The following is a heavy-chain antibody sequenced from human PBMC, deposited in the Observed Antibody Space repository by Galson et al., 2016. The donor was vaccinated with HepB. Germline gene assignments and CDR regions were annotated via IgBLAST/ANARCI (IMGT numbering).Heavy chain of an antibody. D-gene: IGHD1-26*01. CDR3: AKAANSGSYWLFDY. V-gene: IGHV1-69*06. J-gene: IGHJ4*02. CDR1: GGTSSSYG. CDR2: IIPIVGTT. Sequence: SVKVSCKASGGTSSSYGISWVRQAPGQGLEWMGGIIPIVGTTNYAQKFQGRVTITADKSTSTAYMELSSLKSEDTALYYCAKAANSGSYWLFDYWGQGALVTVSS.